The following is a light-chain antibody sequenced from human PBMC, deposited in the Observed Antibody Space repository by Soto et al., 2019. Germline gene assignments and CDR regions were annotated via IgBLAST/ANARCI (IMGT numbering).Light chain of an antibody. V-gene: IGKV3-15*01. CDR2: GAS. CDR1: QSVSSK. J-gene: IGKJ1*01. CDR3: QQYNNWPGT. Sequence: EIVLTQSPGTLSVSPGERATLSCRASQSVSSKLAWYQQKPGQAPRLLFYGASTGATGIPARFSGSGSETEFTLSISSLQSEDFAVYYRQQYNNWPGTFGQGTK.